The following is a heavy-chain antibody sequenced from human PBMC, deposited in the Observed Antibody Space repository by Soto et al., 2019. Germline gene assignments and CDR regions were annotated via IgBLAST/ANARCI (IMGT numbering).Heavy chain of an antibody. V-gene: IGHV1-8*01. CDR1: GYTFTSYD. CDR3: ARNLRYSSGWYGDFDY. D-gene: IGHD6-19*01. J-gene: IGHJ4*02. Sequence: ASVKVSCKASGYTFTSYDINWVRQATGQGFEYLGWMNPNSGNTGYVKKFQGRFTISRDNSKNTLYLQMNSLRAEDTAVYYCARNLRYSSGWYGDFDYWGQGTLVTVSS. CDR2: MNPNSGNT.